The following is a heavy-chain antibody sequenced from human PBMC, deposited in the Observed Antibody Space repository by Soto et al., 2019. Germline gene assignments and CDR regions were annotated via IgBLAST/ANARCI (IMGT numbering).Heavy chain of an antibody. V-gene: IGHV3-33*01. Sequence: QVQLVESGGGVVQPGRSLRLSCAASGFTFSIFGMHWVRQAPGKGLEWAAIIWYDGSNAYYADSVRGRFTITRDNSKNTVYLQMNSLRAEDTAIYYWVRDKGSSTVVSGISQEGYFDSWGQGTLVTVSS. J-gene: IGHJ4*02. D-gene: IGHD6-19*01. CDR2: IWYDGSNA. CDR3: VRDKGSSTVVSGISQEGYFDS. CDR1: GFTFSIFG.